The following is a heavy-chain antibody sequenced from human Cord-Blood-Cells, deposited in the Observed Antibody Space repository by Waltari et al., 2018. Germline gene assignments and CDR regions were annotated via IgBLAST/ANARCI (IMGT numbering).Heavy chain of an antibody. CDR3: ARTLYDSSGYYSDAFDI. V-gene: IGHV4-34*01. Sequence: QVQLQQWGAGLLKPSETLSLTCAVYGGSFSGYYWSWIRQPPGKGLEWIGEINQSGSTNYTPSLKSRVTISVDTSKNQFSLKLSSVTAADTAVYYCARTLYDSSGYYSDAFDIWGQGTMVTVSS. CDR1: GGSFSGYY. CDR2: INQSGST. D-gene: IGHD3-22*01. J-gene: IGHJ3*02.